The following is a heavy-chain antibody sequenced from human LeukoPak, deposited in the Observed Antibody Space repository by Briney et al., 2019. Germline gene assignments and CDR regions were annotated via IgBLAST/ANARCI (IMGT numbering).Heavy chain of an antibody. Sequence: GESLKISCKGSGYSFSDYWIAWVRQMPGKGLEWMGIIYPADSNTRYSPSFQGQVTISADKSITTAYLQWSSLKASDTAMYYCATGDDYGEEFDYWGQGTLVTVSS. CDR1: GYSFSDYW. D-gene: IGHD4-17*01. V-gene: IGHV5-51*01. CDR2: IYPADSNT. J-gene: IGHJ4*02. CDR3: ATGDDYGEEFDY.